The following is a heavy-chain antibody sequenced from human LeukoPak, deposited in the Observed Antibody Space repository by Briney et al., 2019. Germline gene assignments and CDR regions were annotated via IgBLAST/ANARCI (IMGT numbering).Heavy chain of an antibody. CDR3: ARDLGFCSGGSCGSMTTVTSYDY. Sequence: ASVKVSCKASGYTFSDYYMHWVRQAPGQGLEWMGLLNPNRGATNFAQKFQGRVTMTRDTSISTTYMELSRLGSDDTAVYYCARDLGFCSGGSCGSMTTVTSYDYWGQGTLVIVSS. CDR1: GYTFSDYY. J-gene: IGHJ4*02. CDR2: LNPNRGAT. D-gene: IGHD2-15*01. V-gene: IGHV1-2*02.